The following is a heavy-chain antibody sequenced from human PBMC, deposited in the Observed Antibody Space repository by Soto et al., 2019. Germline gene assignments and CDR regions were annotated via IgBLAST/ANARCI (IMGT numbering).Heavy chain of an antibody. D-gene: IGHD3-22*01. CDR1: GGSISSSSYY. J-gene: IGHJ5*02. CDR3: ARHIMYYDSSGYYSRTRLDP. CDR2: IYYSGST. Sequence: SETLSLTCTVSGGSISSSSYYWGWIRQPPGKGLEWIGSIYYSGSTYYNPSLKSRVTISVDTSKNQFSLKLSSVTAADTAVYYCARHIMYYDSSGYYSRTRLDPWGQGTLVTVPS. V-gene: IGHV4-39*01.